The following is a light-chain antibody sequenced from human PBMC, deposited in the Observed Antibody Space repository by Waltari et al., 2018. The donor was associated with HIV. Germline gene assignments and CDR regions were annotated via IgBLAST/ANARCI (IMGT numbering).Light chain of an antibody. V-gene: IGLV1-40*01. CDR2: SNG. Sequence: QSVLTQPPSVSGAPGQRVTISCTGSSSNIGAGYAVHWYQQLPGAAPKLRISSNGKRPSGVPDRFCGSKSGTSASLGITGLQAEDEADYYDQSYDSSLSDSLFGGGTKLTVL. CDR1: SSNIGAGYA. J-gene: IGLJ3*02. CDR3: QSYDSSLSDSL.